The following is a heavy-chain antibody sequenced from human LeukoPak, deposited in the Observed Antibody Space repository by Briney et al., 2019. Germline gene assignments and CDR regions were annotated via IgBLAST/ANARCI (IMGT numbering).Heavy chain of an antibody. D-gene: IGHD4-11*01. CDR2: INHSGST. CDR1: GGSFSGYY. CDR3: ARGNLWDYRRYYYYMDV. J-gene: IGHJ6*03. V-gene: IGHV4-34*01. Sequence: SETLSLTCAVYGGSFSGYYWSWIRQPPGKGLEWIGEINHSGSTNYNPSLKSRVTISVDTSKNQFSLKLSSVTAADTAMYYCARGNLWDYRRYYYYMDVWGKGTTVTVSS.